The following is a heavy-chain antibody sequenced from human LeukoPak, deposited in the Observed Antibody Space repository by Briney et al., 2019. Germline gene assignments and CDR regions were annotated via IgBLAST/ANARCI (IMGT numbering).Heavy chain of an antibody. V-gene: IGHV3-11*04. Sequence: GGSLRLSCAASGFTFSDYYMSWIRQAPGKGLEWVSCISSSGSIIYYTDSVKGRFTISRDSAKNSLYLQMNNLIADDTAVYYCVRALTDYDRNFDYWGQGTLVTVSS. CDR3: VRALTDYDRNFDY. J-gene: IGHJ4*02. D-gene: IGHD4-17*01. CDR1: GFTFSDYY. CDR2: ISSSGSII.